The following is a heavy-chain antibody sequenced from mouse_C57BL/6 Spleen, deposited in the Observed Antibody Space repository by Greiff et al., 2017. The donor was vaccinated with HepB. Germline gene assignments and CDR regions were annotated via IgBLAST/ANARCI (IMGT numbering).Heavy chain of an antibody. Sequence: QVQLKESDAELVKPGASVKISCKVSGYTFTDHTIHWMKQRPEQGLEWIGYIYPRDGSTKYNEKFKGRATLTADKSYSKAYMQLNSLTSEDSAVYFCARSPNWEDYAMDYWGQGTSVTVSS. CDR2: IYPRDGST. V-gene: IGHV1-78*01. J-gene: IGHJ4*01. CDR3: ARSPNWEDYAMDY. D-gene: IGHD4-1*01. CDR1: GYTFTDHT.